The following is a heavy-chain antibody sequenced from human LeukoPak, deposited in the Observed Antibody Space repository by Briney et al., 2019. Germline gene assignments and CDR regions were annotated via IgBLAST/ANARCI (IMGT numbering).Heavy chain of an antibody. Sequence: PSETLSLPCTVSGASITGDYWNWLRQPPGKGLEWIGFVRHYDPSLKSQVTISADIYKNQFSLKLTSVTAADTAVYYCARMATGLQYGMDVWGQGTTVTVSS. J-gene: IGHJ6*02. V-gene: IGHV4-59*01. CDR2: VR. D-gene: IGHD3-16*01. CDR1: GASITGDY. CDR3: ARMATGLQYGMDV.